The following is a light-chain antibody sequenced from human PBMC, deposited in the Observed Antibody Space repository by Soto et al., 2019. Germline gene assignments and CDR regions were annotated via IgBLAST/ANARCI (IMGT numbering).Light chain of an antibody. Sequence: ENVLTQSPGTLSLSPGERVTLYCRASQDIRSHLACYQQKPGQAPRLLIFDASSRATGIPDRFSGSGSGTDFTLSISRLEPEDFAVYYCQQYGTSPRTFGQGTKVDIK. CDR1: QDIRSH. CDR3: QQYGTSPRT. V-gene: IGKV3-20*01. CDR2: DAS. J-gene: IGKJ1*01.